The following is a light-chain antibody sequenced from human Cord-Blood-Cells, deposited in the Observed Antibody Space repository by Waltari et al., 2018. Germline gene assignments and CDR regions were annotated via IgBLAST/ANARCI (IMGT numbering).Light chain of an antibody. V-gene: IGLV2-14*01. J-gene: IGLJ3*02. CDR2: DVS. Sequence: QAALPQPPSVSGSPGPSMPISCSATSSDGGGYHYVPWYQQHPGKAPKLMIYDVSNRPSGVSNRFSGSKSGNTASLTISGLQAEDEADYYCSSYTSSSTWVFGGGTKLTVL. CDR3: SSYTSSSTWV. CDR1: SSDGGGYHY.